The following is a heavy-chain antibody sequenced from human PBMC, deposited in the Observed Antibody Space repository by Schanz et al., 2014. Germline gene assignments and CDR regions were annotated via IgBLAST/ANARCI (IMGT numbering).Heavy chain of an antibody. D-gene: IGHD3-9*01. CDR3: ARTTNPFNFDSWPYLDY. CDR1: GFTFSSFS. J-gene: IGHJ4*02. V-gene: IGHV3-23*04. Sequence: QLVESGGGLVQPGGSLRLSCEASGFTFSSFSMNWVRQAPGKGLEWVSVISGSGVTTYYADSVTGRFTIFRDNSKNTLYLQMNSLRAEDTAVYYCARTTNPFNFDSWPYLDYWGQGTLVTVSS. CDR2: ISGSGVTT.